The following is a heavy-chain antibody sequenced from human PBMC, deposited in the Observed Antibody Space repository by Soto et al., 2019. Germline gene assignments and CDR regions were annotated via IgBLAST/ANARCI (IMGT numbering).Heavy chain of an antibody. CDR1: GGSISSGGYY. V-gene: IGHV4-31*03. CDR2: IYYSGST. CDR3: ARIPTYYDFWSGYYTDGMDV. D-gene: IGHD3-3*01. J-gene: IGHJ6*02. Sequence: SETLSLTCTVSGGSISSGGYYWSWIRQHPGKGLEWIGYIYYSGSTYYNPSLKSRVTISVDTSKNQFSLKLSSVTAADTAVYYCARIPTYYDFWSGYYTDGMDVWGQGTTVTVSS.